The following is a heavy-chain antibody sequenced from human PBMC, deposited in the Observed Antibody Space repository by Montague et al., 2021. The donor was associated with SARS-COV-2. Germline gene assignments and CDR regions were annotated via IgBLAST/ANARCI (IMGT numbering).Heavy chain of an antibody. D-gene: IGHD3-10*01. V-gene: IGHV3-7*01. J-gene: IGHJ6*02. CDR3: ARVSGVWFGELPRDYFYGTDV. CDR2: IKQDGSEK. Sequence: SLRLSCAASGFIFSRYCMSWVRQAPGKGLEWVANIKQDGSEKFYVDSVKGRFTISRDNAKNSLFLQINGLRAEDTAVYYCARVSGVWFGELPRDYFYGTDVWGQGSTVTVSS. CDR1: GFIFSRYC.